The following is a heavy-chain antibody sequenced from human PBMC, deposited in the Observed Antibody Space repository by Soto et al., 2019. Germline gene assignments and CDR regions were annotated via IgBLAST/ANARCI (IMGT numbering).Heavy chain of an antibody. CDR2: IYDSESA. Sequence: QVQLQESGPGLVKPSQTLSLTCNVSGESISSGGYYWSWIRHHPRKGLEWIGYIYDSESAYYNPSVKSRVTISMDTSKNHFAMRLSSVTAADTAVYYCARASSSSSAADYWGQGTLVTVSS. CDR1: GESISSGGYY. V-gene: IGHV4-31*03. J-gene: IGHJ4*02. CDR3: ARASSSSSAADY. D-gene: IGHD6-6*01.